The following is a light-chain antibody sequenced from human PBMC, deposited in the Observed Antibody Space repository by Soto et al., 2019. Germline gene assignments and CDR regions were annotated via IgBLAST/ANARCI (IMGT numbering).Light chain of an antibody. CDR2: DAS. CDR1: QSVSIN. J-gene: IGKJ5*01. CDR3: QQYNNWPIT. Sequence: EIVMTQSPATLSVSPGERATLSCRASQSVSINLAWYQQRPGQAPRLLIYDASTRASDIPARFSGGGSGTEFTLTICSLQSEDFAVYYCQQYNNWPITFGQGTRL. V-gene: IGKV3-15*01.